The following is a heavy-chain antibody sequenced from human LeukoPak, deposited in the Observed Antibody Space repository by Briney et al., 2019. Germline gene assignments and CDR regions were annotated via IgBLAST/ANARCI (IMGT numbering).Heavy chain of an antibody. V-gene: IGHV3-30*18. J-gene: IGHJ4*02. CDR2: ISYDGSNK. CDR3: AKDQLERRKLYYFDY. Sequence: GGSLRLSCAASGFTFSSYGMHWVGQAPGKGLEWVAVISYDGSNKYYADSVKGRFTISRDNSKNTLYLQMNSLRAEDTAVYYCAKDQLERRKLYYFDYWGQGTLVTVSS. D-gene: IGHD1-1*01. CDR1: GFTFSSYG.